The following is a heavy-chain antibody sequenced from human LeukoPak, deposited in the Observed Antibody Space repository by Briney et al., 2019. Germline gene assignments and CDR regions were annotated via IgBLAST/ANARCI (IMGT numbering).Heavy chain of an antibody. CDR1: GFTFSSYG. CDR3: ARDRASRNYYDSSGYSAYYFDY. Sequence: GGSLRLSCAASGFTFSSYGMHWVRQAPGKGLEWVAVIWYDGSNKYYADSVKGRFTISRDNSKNTLYLQMNSLRAEDTAVYYCARDRASRNYYDSSGYSAYYFDYWGQGTLVTVSS. V-gene: IGHV3-33*01. D-gene: IGHD3-22*01. J-gene: IGHJ4*02. CDR2: IWYDGSNK.